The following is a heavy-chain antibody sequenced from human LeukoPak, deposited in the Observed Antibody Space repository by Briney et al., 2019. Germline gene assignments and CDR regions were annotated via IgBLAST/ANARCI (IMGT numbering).Heavy chain of an antibody. CDR3: ARRAADEAMIRGANPYFDY. Sequence: KPSETLSLTCAVSGYSISSGYYWGWIRQPPGKGLEWIGIIYHSGGTYYNASLKSRVIISVDTSKNQFSLKLSSVTAADTAVYYCARRAADEAMIRGANPYFDYWGQGTLVTVSS. CDR1: GYSISSGYY. J-gene: IGHJ4*02. D-gene: IGHD3-10*01. V-gene: IGHV4-38-2*01. CDR2: IYHSGGT.